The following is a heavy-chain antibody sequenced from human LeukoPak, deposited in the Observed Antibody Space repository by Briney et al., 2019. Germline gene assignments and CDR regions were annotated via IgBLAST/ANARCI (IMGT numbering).Heavy chain of an antibody. V-gene: IGHV3-23*01. J-gene: IGHJ4*02. CDR2: INGGNSDT. D-gene: IGHD2-15*01. Sequence: GGSLRLSCAASGFTMSNNAMCWVRQAPGKGLEWVSAINGGNSDTNYAESVKGRYTISRDNSRNTLYLQMNSLRAEDTAVYYCAKDLLRWAFDYWGQGTLVTVSS. CDR1: GFTMSNNA. CDR3: AKDLLRWAFDY.